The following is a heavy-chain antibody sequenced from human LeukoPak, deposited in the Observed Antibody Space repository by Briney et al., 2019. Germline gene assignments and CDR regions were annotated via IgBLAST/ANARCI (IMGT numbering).Heavy chain of an antibody. Sequence: PSEPLSLPCAVSGGSFIGYYWSWIRQPPGKGLEWIGYIYYSGSTNYNPSLKSRVTISVDTSKNQFSLKLSSVTAADTAVYYCARETSYYDGWGLLRSHYVDVWGKGTTVTVSS. CDR2: IYYSGST. CDR3: ARETSYYDGWGLLRSHYVDV. CDR1: GGSFIGYY. D-gene: IGHD3-22*01. V-gene: IGHV4-59*01. J-gene: IGHJ6*03.